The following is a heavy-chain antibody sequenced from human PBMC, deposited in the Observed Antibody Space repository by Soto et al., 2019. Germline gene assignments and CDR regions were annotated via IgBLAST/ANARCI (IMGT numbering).Heavy chain of an antibody. CDR1: GYTFTSYY. V-gene: IGHV1-46*03. D-gene: IGHD3-10*01. CDR3: ARDLSDMVRGFTRPFDP. CDR2: INPSGGST. Sequence: ASVKVSCKASGYTFTSYYMHWVRRAPGQGLEWMGIINPSGGSTSYAQKFQGRVTMTRDTSTSTVYMELSSLRSEDTAVYYCARDLSDMVRGFTRPFDPWGQGTLVTV. J-gene: IGHJ5*02.